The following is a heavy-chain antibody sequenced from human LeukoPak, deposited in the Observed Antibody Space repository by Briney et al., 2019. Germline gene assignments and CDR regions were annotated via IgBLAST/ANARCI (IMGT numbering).Heavy chain of an antibody. CDR1: GYTFTSYG. J-gene: IGHJ5*02. CDR2: MNPNSGNT. V-gene: IGHV1-8*02. D-gene: IGHD1-26*01. CDR3: AKSGSYKRNWFDP. Sequence: GASVKVSCKASGYTFTSYGISWVRQAPGQGLEWMGWMNPNSGNTGYAQKFQGRVTMTRNTSISTAYMELSSLRSEDTAVYYCAKSGSYKRNWFDPWGQGTLVTVSS.